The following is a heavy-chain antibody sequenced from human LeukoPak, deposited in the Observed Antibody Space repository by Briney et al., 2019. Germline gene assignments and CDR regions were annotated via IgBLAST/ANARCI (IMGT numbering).Heavy chain of an antibody. CDR3: ARAPKRGKVGWFDP. Sequence: PSETLSLTCTVSGGSISSSSHYWGWIRQPPGKGLEWIGSIYYSGSTNYNPSLKSRVTISVDTSKNQFSLKLSSVTAADTAVYYCARAPKRGKVGWFDPWGQGTLVTVSS. CDR1: GGSISSSSHY. J-gene: IGHJ5*02. CDR2: IYYSGST. D-gene: IGHD3-10*01. V-gene: IGHV4-39*07.